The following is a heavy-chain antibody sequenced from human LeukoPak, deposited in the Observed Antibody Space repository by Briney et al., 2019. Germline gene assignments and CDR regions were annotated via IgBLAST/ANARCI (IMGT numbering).Heavy chain of an antibody. CDR2: VSTSGRT. Sequence: SETLSLTCTVSGGSITTYYWSWIRQPAGKGLEWIGRVSTSGRTNYNPSLKSRLTMSADTSKKQFSLILNSVTAADTAVYYCAVGRPRNTTRLDDGYDFWGQGTMVTVSS. J-gene: IGHJ3*01. CDR3: AVGRPRNTTRLDDGYDF. V-gene: IGHV4-4*07. CDR1: GGSITTYY. D-gene: IGHD1-1*01.